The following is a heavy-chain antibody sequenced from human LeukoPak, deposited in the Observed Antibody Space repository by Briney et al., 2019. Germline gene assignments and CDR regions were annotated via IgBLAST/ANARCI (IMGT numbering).Heavy chain of an antibody. CDR1: GYTFIDYY. D-gene: IGHD2-2*01. CDR3: ARPGFCSSTSCSYFDY. CDR2: ISGYNGDT. J-gene: IGHJ4*02. Sequence: ASVKVSCKASGYTFIDYYIHWVRQAPGQGLEWMGWISGYNGDTNYAQKLQGRVTMITDTSTTTAYMELRSLRSDDTAVYYCARPGFCSSTSCSYFDYWGQGTLVTVSS. V-gene: IGHV1-18*04.